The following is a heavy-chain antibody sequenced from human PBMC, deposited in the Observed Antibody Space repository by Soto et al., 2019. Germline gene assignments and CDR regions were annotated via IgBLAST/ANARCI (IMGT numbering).Heavy chain of an antibody. CDR2: IYYSGST. J-gene: IGHJ5*02. D-gene: IGHD3-3*01. V-gene: IGHV4-59*08. CDR1: GGSISSYY. CDR3: ARHGIDFWSGYHSQGDDWFDP. Sequence: SSETLSLTCTVSGGSISSYYWSWIRQPPGKGLEWIGYIYYSGSTNYNPSLKSRVTISVDTSKNQFSLKLSSVTAADTAVYYCARHGIDFWSGYHSQGDDWFDPWGQGALVTVSS.